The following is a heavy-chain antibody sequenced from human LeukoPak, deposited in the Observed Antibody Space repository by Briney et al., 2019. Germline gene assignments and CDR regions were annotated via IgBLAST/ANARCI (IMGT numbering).Heavy chain of an antibody. CDR2: ISAYNNIS. J-gene: IGHJ6*02. Sequence: ASVKVSCKTSVYTFSNYGISWVRQVPGQGLECMGWISAYNNISHYAQKVQGRVSMTTDTSTSTAYMELRSLRSEDTAVYYCARARGTMVRGVITGMDVWGQGTTVTVSS. CDR3: ARARGTMVRGVITGMDV. V-gene: IGHV1-18*01. CDR1: VYTFSNYG. D-gene: IGHD3-10*01.